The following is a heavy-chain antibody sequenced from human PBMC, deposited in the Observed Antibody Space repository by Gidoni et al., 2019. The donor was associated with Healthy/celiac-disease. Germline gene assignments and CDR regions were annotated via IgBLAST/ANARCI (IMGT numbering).Heavy chain of an antibody. V-gene: IGHV3-53*01. J-gene: IGHJ4*02. CDR2: IYSGGST. CDR3: ARGELELSCFDY. Sequence: EVQLVESGGGLIQPGGSLRLSCAASGFTVSSNYMSWVRQAPGKGLELVSVIYSGGSTYYADSVKGRFTISRDNYKNTLYLQMNSLRAEDTAVYYCARGELELSCFDYWGQGTLVTVSS. CDR1: GFTVSSNY. D-gene: IGHD1-7*01.